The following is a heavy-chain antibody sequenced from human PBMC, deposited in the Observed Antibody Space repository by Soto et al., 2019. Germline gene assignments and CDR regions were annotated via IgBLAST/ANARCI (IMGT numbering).Heavy chain of an antibody. J-gene: IGHJ4*02. CDR3: SRDHYGSGAI. CDR2: IMGDGREGEK. CDR1: GFSFDFYG. Sequence: EVQLVESGGGLVQPGGSLRLSCAASGFSFDFYGMTWVRQAPGKGLEWVASIMGDGREGEKYYVDSVKGRFTISRDNAKNSLYLQMSSLSAEDAATYFCSRDHYGSGAIWGQGTPVIVSS. D-gene: IGHD3-10*01. V-gene: IGHV3-7*05.